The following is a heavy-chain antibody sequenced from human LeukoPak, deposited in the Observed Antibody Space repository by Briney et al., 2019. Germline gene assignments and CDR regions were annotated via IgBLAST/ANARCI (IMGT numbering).Heavy chain of an antibody. V-gene: IGHV3-21*01. CDR1: GFSFSSYS. D-gene: IGHD3-10*01. Sequence: GGSLRLSCAASGFSFSSYSMKWVRQAPGKGLEWVSSISSSSSYIYYADSVKGRFTISRDNAKNSLYLQMNSLRAEDTAVYYCARASLWFGELLPYYYYMDVWGKGTTVTISS. CDR2: ISSSSSYI. J-gene: IGHJ6*03. CDR3: ARASLWFGELLPYYYYMDV.